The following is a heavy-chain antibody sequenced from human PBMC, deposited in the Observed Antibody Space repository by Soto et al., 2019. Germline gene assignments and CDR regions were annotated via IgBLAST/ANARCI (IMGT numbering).Heavy chain of an antibody. CDR2: NYYSGIT. V-gene: IGHV4-31*03. D-gene: IGHD6-6*01. CDR3: ARGSSIAGLYYGMDV. Sequence: SETLSLTCPVSGGSISSGAYYWTWIRQHPGKGLEWIGYNYYSGITYYNPSLKSRVTISLDTSKNQFSLKLSSVTAADTAVYYCARGSSIAGLYYGMDVWGQGTTVS. CDR1: GGSISSGAYY. J-gene: IGHJ6*02.